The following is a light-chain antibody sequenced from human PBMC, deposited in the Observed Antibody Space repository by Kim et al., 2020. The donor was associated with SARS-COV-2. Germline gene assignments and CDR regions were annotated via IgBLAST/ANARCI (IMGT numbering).Light chain of an antibody. Sequence: ATINCRSSHSVLSSSNNKNYLAWYQQKPGQPPKLLIYWASTRESGVPVRFSGSGSGTDFTLTISSLQAEDVAIYYCQQYSNTLWAFGQGTKVDIK. J-gene: IGKJ1*01. CDR3: QQYSNTLWA. V-gene: IGKV4-1*01. CDR1: HSVLSSSNNKNY. CDR2: WAS.